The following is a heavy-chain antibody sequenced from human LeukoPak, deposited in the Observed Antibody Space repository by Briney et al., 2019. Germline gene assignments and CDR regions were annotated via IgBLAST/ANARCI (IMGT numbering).Heavy chain of an antibody. V-gene: IGHV3-73*01. CDR2: IRSKANSYAT. J-gene: IGHJ4*02. CDR1: GFTFSGSA. D-gene: IGHD3-22*01. CDR3: TRHRDYYDSSGYFS. Sequence: GGSLRLPCAASGFTFSGSAMHWVRQASGKGLEWVGRIRSKANSYATAYAASVKGRFTISRDDSKNTAYLQMNSLKTEDTAVYYCTRHRDYYDSSGYFSWGQGTLVTVSS.